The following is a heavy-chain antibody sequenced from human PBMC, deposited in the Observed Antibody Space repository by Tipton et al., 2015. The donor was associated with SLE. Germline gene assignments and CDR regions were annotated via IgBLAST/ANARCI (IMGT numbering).Heavy chain of an antibody. D-gene: IGHD3-10*01. CDR2: INPNSGGT. CDR3: AREVYSGSYYYYYGMDV. Sequence: QLVQSGAEVKKPGASVKVSCKASGYTFTGYYMHWVRQAPGQGLEWMGRINPNSGGTNYAQKFQGRVTMTRDASISTAYMELSRLRSDDTAVYYCAREVYSGSYYYYYGMDVWGQGTTVTISS. J-gene: IGHJ6*02. CDR1: GYTFTGYY. V-gene: IGHV1-2*06.